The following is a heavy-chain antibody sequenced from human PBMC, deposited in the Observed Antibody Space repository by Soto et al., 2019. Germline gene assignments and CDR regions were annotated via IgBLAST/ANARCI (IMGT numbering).Heavy chain of an antibody. V-gene: IGHV3-33*01. D-gene: IGHD3-16*01. J-gene: IGHJ3*02. CDR1: GFTFRSYG. Sequence: QVQLVESGGGVVQPGRSLRPSCAASGFTFRSYGMHWVRQAPGKGLEWVAVIWYDGSKKYYADSVKGRFTISRDNSKSTLFLLMNSLRAEDTAVYYCARGFGMLTSAFDTWGQGTMVTVSS. CDR2: IWYDGSKK. CDR3: ARGFGMLTSAFDT.